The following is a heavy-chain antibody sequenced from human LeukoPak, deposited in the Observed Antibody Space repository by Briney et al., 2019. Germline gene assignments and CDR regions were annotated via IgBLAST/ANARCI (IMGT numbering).Heavy chain of an antibody. J-gene: IGHJ4*02. D-gene: IGHD3-10*01. V-gene: IGHV1-2*06. Sequence: GASVKVSCKASGYTFTGYFIHWVRQAPGQGLEWMGRINTNSGGTNYAQKFQGRVTMTRDTSISTAYMELSRLRSDDTAVYYCARVLRITMVRGADTFDYWGQGTLVTVSS. CDR2: INTNSGGT. CDR1: GYTFTGYF. CDR3: ARVLRITMVRGADTFDY.